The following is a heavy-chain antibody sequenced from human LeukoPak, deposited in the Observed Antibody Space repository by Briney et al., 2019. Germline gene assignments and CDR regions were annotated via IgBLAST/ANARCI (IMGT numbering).Heavy chain of an antibody. CDR2: ISYDGSNK. CDR3: AKGALYCSGGSCYFDY. V-gene: IGHV3-30*18. D-gene: IGHD2-15*01. Sequence: PGGSLRLSCAASGFTFSSYGMHWVRQAPGKGLEWVAVISYDGSNKYYADSVKGRFTISRDNSKNTLYLQMNSLRAEDTAVYYCAKGALYCSGGSCYFDYWGQGTLVTVSS. J-gene: IGHJ4*02. CDR1: GFTFSSYG.